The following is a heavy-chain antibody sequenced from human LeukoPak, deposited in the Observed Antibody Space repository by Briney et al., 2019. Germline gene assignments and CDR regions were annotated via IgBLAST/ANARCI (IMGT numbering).Heavy chain of an antibody. CDR1: GFIFSDHY. D-gene: IGHD4-23*01. V-gene: IGHV3-72*01. CDR2: AKNKINSYTT. J-gene: IGHJ4*02. CDR3: AKERSSDYVGPNFLDY. Sequence: PGGSLRLSCAASGFIFSDHYMDWVRQAPGKGLEWVDRAKNKINSYTTMYAASVKDRFTISRDDSKNSLYLQMNSLKTEDTAVYYCAKERSSDYVGPNFLDYWGQGTLVTVSS.